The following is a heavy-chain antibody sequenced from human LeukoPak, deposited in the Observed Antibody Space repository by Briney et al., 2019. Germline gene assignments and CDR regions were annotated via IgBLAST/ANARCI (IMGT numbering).Heavy chain of an antibody. J-gene: IGHJ2*01. CDR1: GGSFSGYY. CDR3: ARVSGGSWYFDL. D-gene: IGHD2-15*01. CDR2: IYYSGST. V-gene: IGHV4-59*01. Sequence: SETLSLTCAVYGGSFSGYYWSWIRQPPGKGLEWIGYIYYSGSTNYNPSLKSRVTISVDTSKNQFSLKLSSVTAADTAVYYCARVSGGSWYFDLWGRGTLATVSS.